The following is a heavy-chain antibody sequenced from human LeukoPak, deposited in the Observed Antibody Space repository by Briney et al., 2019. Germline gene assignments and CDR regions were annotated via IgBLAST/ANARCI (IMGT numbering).Heavy chain of an antibody. CDR3: ARTYYYDSSRYGN. Sequence: SETLSLTCAVYGGSFSGYYWNWIRQPPGKGLEWIGETNPGGSTNYNPSLKSRVTISVDTSKNQFSLKLSSVTAADTAVYYCARTYYYDSSRYGNWGQGTLVTVSS. V-gene: IGHV4-34*01. D-gene: IGHD3-22*01. CDR1: GGSFSGYY. J-gene: IGHJ4*02. CDR2: TNPGGST.